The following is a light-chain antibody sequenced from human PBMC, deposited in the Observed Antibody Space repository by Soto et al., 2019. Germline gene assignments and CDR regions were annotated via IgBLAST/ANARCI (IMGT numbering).Light chain of an antibody. CDR3: QQYGSSRWT. J-gene: IGKJ1*01. CDR1: QSVSSSY. Sequence: EIVLTQSPGTLSLSPGERATLSCRASQSVSSSYLAWYQQNRGQAPRLLIYGASSRAPGIPDRFGGSGFVTDFTFTISRLEPEDFAVYYCQQYGSSRWTFGQGTKVDIK. V-gene: IGKV3-20*01. CDR2: GAS.